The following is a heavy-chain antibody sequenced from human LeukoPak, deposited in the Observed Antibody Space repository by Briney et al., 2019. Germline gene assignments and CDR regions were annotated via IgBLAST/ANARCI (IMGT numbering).Heavy chain of an antibody. CDR2: IWYDGSNK. Sequence: PGRSLRLSCAASGFTFSSYGMHWVRQAPGKGLEWVAVIWYDGSNKYYADSVKGRFTISRDNSKNTLYLQMNSLRAEDTAVYYCARESPRLRLETGDFDYWGQGTLVTVSS. J-gene: IGHJ4*02. CDR1: GFTFSSYG. V-gene: IGHV3-33*01. D-gene: IGHD5-12*01. CDR3: ARESPRLRLETGDFDY.